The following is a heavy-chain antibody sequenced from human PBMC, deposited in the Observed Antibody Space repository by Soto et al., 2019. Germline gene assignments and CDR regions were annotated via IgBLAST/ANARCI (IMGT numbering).Heavy chain of an antibody. D-gene: IGHD3-9*01. J-gene: IGHJ4*02. CDR1: GYTFSSYG. V-gene: IGHV3-33*01. CDR3: ARDLLTGYCAY. Sequence: LRLSCAASGYTFSSYGMHWVRQAPGKGLEWVAVIWYDGSNKYYADSVKGRFTISRDNSKNTLYLQMNSLRAEDTAVYYCARDLLTGYCAYWGQGTLVTVSS. CDR2: IWYDGSNK.